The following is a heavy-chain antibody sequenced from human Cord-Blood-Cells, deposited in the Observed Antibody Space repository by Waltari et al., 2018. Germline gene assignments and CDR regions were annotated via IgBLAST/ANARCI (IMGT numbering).Heavy chain of an antibody. CDR1: GGPFSTHA. D-gene: IGHD2-15*01. V-gene: IGHV1-69*12. CDR3: ARVVGDTGDDAFDI. Sequence: QVQLVQSGAEVMKPASSVMVSCQASGGPFSTHAISWARPAPGQGLEWMGGIIPIFGTANYAQKFQGRVTITADESTSTAYMELSSLRSEDMAVYYCARVVGDTGDDAFDIWGQGRMVTVSS. J-gene: IGHJ3*02. CDR2: IIPIFGTA.